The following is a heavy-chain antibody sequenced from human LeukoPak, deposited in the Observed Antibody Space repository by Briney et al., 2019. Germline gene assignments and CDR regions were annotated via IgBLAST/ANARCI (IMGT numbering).Heavy chain of an antibody. Sequence: GGSLRLSCAASGFTFSSYGMHWVRQAPGKGLEWVAFIRYVGSNKYYADSVKGRFTISRDNSKNTLYLQMNSLRAEDTAVYYCAKEGEDTAMGDFDYWGQGTLVTVFS. J-gene: IGHJ4*02. CDR2: IRYVGSNK. V-gene: IGHV3-30*02. CDR3: AKEGEDTAMGDFDY. CDR1: GFTFSSYG. D-gene: IGHD5-18*01.